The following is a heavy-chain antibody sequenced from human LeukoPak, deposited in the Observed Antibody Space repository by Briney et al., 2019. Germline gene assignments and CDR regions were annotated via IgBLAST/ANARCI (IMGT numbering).Heavy chain of an antibody. CDR2: INPGGGST. V-gene: IGHV1-46*01. CDR3: ARGYSSGWFQYFGAFDI. J-gene: IGHJ3*02. Sequence: ASVKVSFKASGGTFSSYAISWVRQAPGQGLEWMGIINPGGGSTSHAQKFQGRVTMTRDTSTSTVYMELSSLRSEDTAVYYCARGYSSGWFQYFGAFDIWGQGTMVTVSS. D-gene: IGHD6-19*01. CDR1: GGTFSSYA.